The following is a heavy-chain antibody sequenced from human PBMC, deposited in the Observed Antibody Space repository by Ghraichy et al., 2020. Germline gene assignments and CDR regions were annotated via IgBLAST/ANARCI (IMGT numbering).Heavy chain of an antibody. CDR1: GYTFTSYD. J-gene: IGHJ4*02. V-gene: IGHV1-8*01. D-gene: IGHD6-25*01. Sequence: ASVKVSCKASGYTFTSYDINWVRQATGQGLEWMGWMNPNSGNTGYAQKFQGRVTMTRNTSISTAYMELSSLRSEDTAVYYCARGHVVAADSSALIDYWGQGTLVTVSS. CDR2: MNPNSGNT. CDR3: ARGHVVAADSSALIDY.